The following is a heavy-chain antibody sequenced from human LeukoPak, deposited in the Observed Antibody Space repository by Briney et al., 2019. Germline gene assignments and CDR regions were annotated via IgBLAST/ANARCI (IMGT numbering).Heavy chain of an antibody. CDR3: ARHREKVVPVDY. J-gene: IGHJ4*02. D-gene: IGHD2-21*01. Sequence: GESLKISCKGSGYRFTSYWIGWVRQMPGKGLEWMGIIYPGDSDTRYSPSFTGQGTISADKSNSTAYLQWSSLKALDTAMYYCARHREKVVPVDYWGQGTLVTVSS. CDR2: IYPGDSDT. V-gene: IGHV5-51*01. CDR1: GYRFTSYW.